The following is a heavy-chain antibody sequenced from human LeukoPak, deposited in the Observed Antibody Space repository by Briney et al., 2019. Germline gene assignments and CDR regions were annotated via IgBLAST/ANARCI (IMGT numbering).Heavy chain of an antibody. J-gene: IGHJ3*02. V-gene: IGHV5-51*01. CDR1: GNSFTSYW. Sequence: GESLKTSCKGSGNSFTSYWISWVRQMPGKGLEWMGIIYPGDSDTRYSPSFQGQVTISADKSISTAYLQRSSLKASDTAMYYCARPTGPDAFDIWGQGTMVTVSS. D-gene: IGHD3-9*01. CDR3: ARPTGPDAFDI. CDR2: IYPGDSDT.